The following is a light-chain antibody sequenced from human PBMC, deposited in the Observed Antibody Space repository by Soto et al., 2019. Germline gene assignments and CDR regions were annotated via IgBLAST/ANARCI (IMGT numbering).Light chain of an antibody. CDR1: QSVSSN. CDR3: QQYNNWPWT. CDR2: GAS. V-gene: IGKV3-15*01. Sequence: EIVITQSPATLSVSPGERATLSCRASQSVSSNLAWYQRKPGQAPRLLIYGASTRATGIPARFSGSGSGTEFTLTISXLQSEDFAVYYCQQYNNWPWTFGQGTKV. J-gene: IGKJ1*01.